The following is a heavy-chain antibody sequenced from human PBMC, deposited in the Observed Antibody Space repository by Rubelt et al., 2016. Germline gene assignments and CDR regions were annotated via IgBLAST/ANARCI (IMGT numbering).Heavy chain of an antibody. Sequence: GPGLVKPSETLSLTCTVSGGSISSYYWSWIRQPPGKGLEWIGNIYYSGSTNYNPSLKSRVTISVDTSKNQFSLKLSSVTAADTAVYYCARRGSRGAYPTWCQGTLGTVSS. CDR1: GGSISSYY. V-gene: IGHV4-59*08. CDR2: IYYSGST. J-gene: IGHJ5*02. D-gene: IGHD3-10*01. CDR3: ARRGSRGAYPT.